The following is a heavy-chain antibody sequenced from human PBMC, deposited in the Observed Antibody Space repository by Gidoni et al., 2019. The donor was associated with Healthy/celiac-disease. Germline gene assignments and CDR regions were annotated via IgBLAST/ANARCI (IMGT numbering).Heavy chain of an antibody. V-gene: IGHV4-61*02. D-gene: IGHD3-3*01. CDR2: IYTSGST. CDR3: AREPSITIFGNDAFDI. J-gene: IGHJ3*02. Sequence: QVQLQESGPGLVKPSQTLSLTCTVSGGSIRSGSYYWSWIRQPAGKGLEWIGRIYTSGSTNYNPSLKSRVTMSVDTSKNQFSLKLSSVTAADTAVYYCAREPSITIFGNDAFDIWGQGTMVTVSS. CDR1: GGSIRSGSYY.